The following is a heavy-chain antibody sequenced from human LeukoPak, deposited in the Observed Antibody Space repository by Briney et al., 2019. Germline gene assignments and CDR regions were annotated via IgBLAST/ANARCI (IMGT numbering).Heavy chain of an antibody. J-gene: IGHJ4*02. CDR1: GFTFSSYA. D-gene: IGHD2-15*01. V-gene: IGHV3-23*01. Sequence: GSLRLSCAASGFTFSSYALSWVRQAPGKGLEWVSAISGSGTGTYYADSVKGRFTISRDNSKNTLYLQMNNLRAEDTAVYYCAKVSGGYCSGGSCYVDYWGQGTLVTVSS. CDR2: ISGSGTGT. CDR3: AKVSGGYCSGGSCYVDY.